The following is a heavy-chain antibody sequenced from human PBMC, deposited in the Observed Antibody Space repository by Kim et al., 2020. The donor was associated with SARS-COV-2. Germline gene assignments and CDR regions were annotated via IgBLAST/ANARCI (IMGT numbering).Heavy chain of an antibody. J-gene: IGHJ6*02. Sequence: NCGDKFKGGVTMTRDTSVSTAFMELKSLKSDDTAVYFCARESRDYYYCLDVWGQGTTVTVSS. V-gene: IGHV1-2*02. D-gene: IGHD2-2*01. CDR3: ARESRDYYYCLDV.